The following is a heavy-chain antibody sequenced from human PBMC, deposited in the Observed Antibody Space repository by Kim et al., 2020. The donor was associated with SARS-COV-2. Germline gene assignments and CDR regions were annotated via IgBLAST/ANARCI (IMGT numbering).Heavy chain of an antibody. CDR1: GFTFSNYW. CDR3: ASALKDTAMLPTQYYYYYYGMDI. D-gene: IGHD5-18*01. Sequence: GGSLRLSCAASGFTFSNYWMSWVHQAPGKGLEWVANIKQDGSEKYYVDSVKGRFTISRDTAKNSLYLQMNNLRAEDTAVYYCASALKDTAMLPTQYYYYYYGMDIWGQGATVTVSS. CDR2: IKQDGSEK. V-gene: IGHV3-7*01. J-gene: IGHJ6*02.